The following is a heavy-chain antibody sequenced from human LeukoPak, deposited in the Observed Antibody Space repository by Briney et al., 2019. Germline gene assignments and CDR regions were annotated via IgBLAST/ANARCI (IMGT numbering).Heavy chain of an antibody. CDR2: INHSGST. Sequence: SETLSLTCTVYGGSFSGYYWSWIRQPPGKGLEWIGEINHSGSTNYNASLKSRVTISVDTSKNQFSLKLSSVTAADTAVYYCTRRRNYLSHFDYWGQGTLATVSS. CDR1: GGSFSGYY. CDR3: TRRRNYLSHFDY. J-gene: IGHJ4*02. V-gene: IGHV4-34*01. D-gene: IGHD1-7*01.